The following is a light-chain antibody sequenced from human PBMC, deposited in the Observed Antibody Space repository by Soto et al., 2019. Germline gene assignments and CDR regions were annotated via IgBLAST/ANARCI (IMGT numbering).Light chain of an antibody. CDR3: QQYKNWPPLT. CDR2: GAF. V-gene: IGKV3-15*01. J-gene: IGKJ4*01. CDR1: QSVSFH. Sequence: EIVMTQSPATLSVSPGETATLSCRASQSVSFHLAWYQQKPGQGPRLLIYGAFTRATGIPARFSGSGSGTDFTLTISCLQSEDFALYYCQQYKNWPPLTFGGGTKVEIK.